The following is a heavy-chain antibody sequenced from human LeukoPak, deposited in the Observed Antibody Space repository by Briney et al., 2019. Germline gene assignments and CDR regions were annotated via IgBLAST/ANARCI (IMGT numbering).Heavy chain of an antibody. CDR2: ISSSSSYI. CDR1: GFTFSSYS. D-gene: IGHD4-17*01. Sequence: GGSLRLSCAASGFTFSSYSMNWVRQAPGKGLEWVSSISSSSSYIYYADSVKGRFTISRDNAKNSLYLQMNSLRAEDTAVYYCARLTYGDYPGGGYFDYWGQGTLVTVSS. J-gene: IGHJ4*02. CDR3: ARLTYGDYPGGGYFDY. V-gene: IGHV3-21*01.